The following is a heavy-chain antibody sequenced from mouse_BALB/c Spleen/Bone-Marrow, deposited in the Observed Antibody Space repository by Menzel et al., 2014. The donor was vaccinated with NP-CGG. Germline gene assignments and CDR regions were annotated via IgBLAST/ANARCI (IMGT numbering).Heavy chain of an antibody. J-gene: IGHJ2*01. D-gene: IGHD2-3*01. Sequence: LQESGAELARPGASVKLSCKASGYTFTSYWMQWVKQRPGQGLEWIGAIYPGDGDTRYTQKFKGKATLTADKSSSTAHMHGSSLASEASAGCYCGRWLVAFDYWGQGTTLTVSS. CDR3: GRWLVAFDY. CDR1: GYTFTSYW. CDR2: IYPGDGDT. V-gene: IGHV1-87*01.